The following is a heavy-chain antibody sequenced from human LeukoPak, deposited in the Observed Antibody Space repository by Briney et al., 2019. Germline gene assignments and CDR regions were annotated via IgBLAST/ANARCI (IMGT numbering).Heavy chain of an antibody. D-gene: IGHD3-22*01. CDR1: GFTFNVYA. V-gene: IGHV3-30*18. Sequence: GGSLRLSCAASGFTFNVYAMHWVRQAPGKGLEWVAVMSYDGGNEHYADSVKGRSTISRDNSKNTLFLQMNSLRAEDTAVYYCAKDQSYYDPSGYQGPIDYWGQGTLVTVSS. CDR2: MSYDGGNE. J-gene: IGHJ4*02. CDR3: AKDQSYYDPSGYQGPIDY.